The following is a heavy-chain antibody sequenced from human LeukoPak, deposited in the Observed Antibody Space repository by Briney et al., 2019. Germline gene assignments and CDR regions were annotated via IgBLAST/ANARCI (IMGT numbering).Heavy chain of an antibody. D-gene: IGHD2-2*01. CDR3: ARMDKGGGPGQLLANWFDP. Sequence: SETLSLTCTVSGGSISSSSYYWGWIRQPPGKGLEWIGSICYSGSTYYNPSLKSRVTISVDTSKNRFSLKLSSVTAADTAVYYCARMDKGGGPGQLLANWFDPWGQGTLVAVSS. CDR1: GGSISSSSYY. J-gene: IGHJ5*02. V-gene: IGHV4-39*01. CDR2: ICYSGST.